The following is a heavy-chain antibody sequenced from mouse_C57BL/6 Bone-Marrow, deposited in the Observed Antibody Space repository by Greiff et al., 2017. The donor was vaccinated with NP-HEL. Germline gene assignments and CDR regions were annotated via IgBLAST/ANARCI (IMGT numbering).Heavy chain of an antibody. CDR1: GYTFTNYW. CDR3: ARIHYYGSSYAFAY. Sequence: QVQLQQSGAELVRPGTSVKMSCKASGYTFTNYWIGWAKQRPGHGLEWIGDIYPGGGYTNYNEKFKGKATLTADKSSSTAYMQFSSLTSEDSAIYYCARIHYYGSSYAFAYWGQGTLVTVSA. J-gene: IGHJ3*01. D-gene: IGHD1-1*01. CDR2: IYPGGGYT. V-gene: IGHV1-63*01.